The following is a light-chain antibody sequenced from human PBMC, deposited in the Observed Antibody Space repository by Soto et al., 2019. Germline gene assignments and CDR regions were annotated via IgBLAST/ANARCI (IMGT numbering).Light chain of an antibody. CDR3: QQYAYWPET. Sequence: LMMTQFPDTVSVTAGETVTLSCGASQSVRTNLAWYQQRPGQAPRLLIHYASTRASDIPARFSGSGSGTNFTLAISSLQSEDFAVYYCQQYAYWPETFGQGTKVDIK. V-gene: IGKV3D-15*01. CDR2: YAS. J-gene: IGKJ1*01. CDR1: QSVRTN.